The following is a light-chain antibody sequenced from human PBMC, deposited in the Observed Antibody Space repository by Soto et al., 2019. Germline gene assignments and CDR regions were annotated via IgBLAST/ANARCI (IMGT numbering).Light chain of an antibody. Sequence: DIQMTQSPSSVSASVGDRVTITCRASQGIGKWLAWYQQKPGTAPKLLIYAASTLQSGVPSRFSGSGSGTEFTLTISTLQSEDFATYYCQQGNSFPLTFGGGTKVEIK. CDR3: QQGNSFPLT. CDR1: QGIGKW. V-gene: IGKV1D-12*01. CDR2: AAS. J-gene: IGKJ4*01.